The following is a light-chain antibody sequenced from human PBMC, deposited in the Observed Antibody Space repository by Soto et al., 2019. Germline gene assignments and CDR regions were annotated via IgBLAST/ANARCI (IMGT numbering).Light chain of an antibody. J-gene: IGKJ4*01. CDR1: QDIKNY. V-gene: IGKV1-33*01. Sequence: DIQMTQSPSSLSASVGDRVTITCQASQDIKNYLNWYQQKPGKAPKLLIYEASNLETRVSSRFSGSGFGRSITFTISSLQPEDIATYYCQQCDDFITFGGGTRIEIK. CDR2: EAS. CDR3: QQCDDFIT.